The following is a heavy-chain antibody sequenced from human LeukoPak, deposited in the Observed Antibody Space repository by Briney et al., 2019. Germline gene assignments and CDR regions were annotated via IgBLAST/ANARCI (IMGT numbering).Heavy chain of an antibody. Sequence: GGSLRLSCAGSGFTFSSYPMSWVRQAPGKGLQWVSAISNGGGSAYYADSVKGRFTISRDNSKSTLYLQMNSLRAEDTAIYYCAARPRMPPRFDYWGQGALVTVSS. CDR3: AARPRMPPRFDY. CDR2: ISNGGGSA. D-gene: IGHD2-2*01. CDR1: GFTFSSYP. V-gene: IGHV3-23*01. J-gene: IGHJ4*02.